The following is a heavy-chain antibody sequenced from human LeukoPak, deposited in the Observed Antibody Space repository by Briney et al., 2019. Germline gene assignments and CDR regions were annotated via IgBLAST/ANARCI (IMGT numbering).Heavy chain of an antibody. Sequence: GGSLRLSCAASGFTFSSYGMHWVRQAPGEGLEWVAVISYDGSNKYYADSVKGRFTISRDNSKNTLYLQMNSLRAEDTAVYYCAKDANWGRGIFDYWGQGTLVTVSS. CDR1: GFTFSSYG. J-gene: IGHJ4*02. D-gene: IGHD7-27*01. CDR3: AKDANWGRGIFDY. CDR2: ISYDGSNK. V-gene: IGHV3-30*18.